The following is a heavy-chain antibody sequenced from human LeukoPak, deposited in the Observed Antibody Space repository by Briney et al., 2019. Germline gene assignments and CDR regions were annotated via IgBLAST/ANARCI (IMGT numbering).Heavy chain of an antibody. V-gene: IGHV4-38-2*02. D-gene: IGHD3-10*01. CDR2: IYHSGRT. CDR3: ARQTVRGVIIPSDY. CDR1: GYSISSGYY. Sequence: SETLSLTCSVSGYSISSGYYWGWIRQTPGKGLEWIGNIYHSGRTYYNPSLKSRVTISVDTSKNQFSLKLSSVTAADTAVYYCARQTVRGVIIPSDYWGQGTLVTVSS. J-gene: IGHJ4*02.